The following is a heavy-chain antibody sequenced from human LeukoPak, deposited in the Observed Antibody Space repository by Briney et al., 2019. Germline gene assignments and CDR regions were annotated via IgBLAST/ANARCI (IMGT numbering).Heavy chain of an antibody. D-gene: IGHD4-17*01. Sequence: GGSLRLSCAASGFTFSSSAMSWVRQAPGKGLEWVSAISGSGGSTYYADSVKGRFTISRDNSKNTLYLQMNSLRAEDTAVYYCAKGWSSPWYTVTTYLDYWGQGTLVTVSS. J-gene: IGHJ4*02. V-gene: IGHV3-23*01. CDR2: ISGSGGST. CDR3: AKGWSSPWYTVTTYLDY. CDR1: GFTFSSSA.